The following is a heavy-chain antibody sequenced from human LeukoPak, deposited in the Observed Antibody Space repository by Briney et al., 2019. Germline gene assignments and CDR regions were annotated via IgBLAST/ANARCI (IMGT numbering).Heavy chain of an antibody. CDR3: ARDASIYDFWSGYYGHYFDY. CDR2: INHSGST. CDR1: GGSFSGYY. V-gene: IGHV4-34*01. D-gene: IGHD3-3*01. Sequence: SETLSLTCAVYGGSFSGYYWSWIRQPPGKGLEWIGEINHSGSTNYNPSLKSRVTISVDTSKNQFSLKLSSVTAADTAVYYCARDASIYDFWSGYYGHYFDYWGQGTLVTVSS. J-gene: IGHJ4*02.